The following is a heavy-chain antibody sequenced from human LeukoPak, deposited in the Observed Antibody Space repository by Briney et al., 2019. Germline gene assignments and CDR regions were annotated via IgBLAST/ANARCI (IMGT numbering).Heavy chain of an antibody. CDR3: ARGYSGRLDETNWFDP. CDR2: IIPIFGIA. Sequence: AASVKVSCKASGGTFSSYAISWVRQAPGQGLEWMGGIIPIFGIANYAQKLQGRVTITADKSTSTAYMELSSLRSEDTAVYYCARGYSGRLDETNWFDPWGQGTLVTVSS. CDR1: GGTFSSYA. J-gene: IGHJ5*02. V-gene: IGHV1-69*17. D-gene: IGHD5-12*01.